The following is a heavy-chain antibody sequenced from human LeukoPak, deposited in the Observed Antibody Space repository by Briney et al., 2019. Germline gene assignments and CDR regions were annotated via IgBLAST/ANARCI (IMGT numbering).Heavy chain of an antibody. CDR3: AKVGHGYSSIPLLDY. Sequence: GGSLRLSCAASGFTFSSYAMSWVRQAPGKGLEWVSAISGSGGSTYYADSVKGRFTISRDNSKNTLYLQMNSLRAEDTAVYYCAKVGHGYSSIPLLDYWGQETLVTVSS. CDR1: GFTFSSYA. V-gene: IGHV3-23*01. J-gene: IGHJ4*02. CDR2: ISGSGGST. D-gene: IGHD6-13*01.